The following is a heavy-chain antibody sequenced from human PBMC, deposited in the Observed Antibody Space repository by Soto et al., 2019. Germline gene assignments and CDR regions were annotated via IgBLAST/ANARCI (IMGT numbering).Heavy chain of an antibody. CDR2: ISSGSSTI. CDR3: EVQPPVDRYYHYMDV. Sequence: ETLSLTCTVSGGSISSSSYYWGWIRQPPGKGLEWVSYISSGSSTIYYADSVRGRFTISRDNAKNSLFLQMNSLRAEDTAVYYCEVQPPVDRYYHYMDVWGKGTTVTVSS. CDR1: GGSISSSS. D-gene: IGHD1-1*01. J-gene: IGHJ6*03. V-gene: IGHV3-48*01.